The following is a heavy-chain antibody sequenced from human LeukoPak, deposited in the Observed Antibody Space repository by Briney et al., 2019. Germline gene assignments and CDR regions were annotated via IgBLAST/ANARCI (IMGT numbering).Heavy chain of an antibody. D-gene: IGHD2-2*02. CDR1: GGSFSGYY. V-gene: IGHV4-34*01. J-gene: IGHJ4*02. Sequence: PSETLSLTCAVYGGSFSGYYWSWIRQPPGKGLEWIGEINHSGSTNYNPSLKSRVTISVDSSKKQFSLNLTSVTAADTAVYYCARVVGHCSSASCYIGYFFDYWGQGTLVTVSS. CDR2: INHSGST. CDR3: ARVVGHCSSASCYIGYFFDY.